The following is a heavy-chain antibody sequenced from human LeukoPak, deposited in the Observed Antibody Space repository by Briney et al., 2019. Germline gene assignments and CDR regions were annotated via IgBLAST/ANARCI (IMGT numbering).Heavy chain of an antibody. V-gene: IGHV6-1*01. Sequence: SQTLSLTCAISGDSVPSNSAAWNWIRQSPSRGLEWLGRTYYRSKWYNDYAVSVKSRITINPDTSKNQFSLKLSSVTAADTAVYYCARVAGYYPSYYFDYWGQGTLVTVSS. CDR3: ARVAGYYPSYYFDY. CDR1: GDSVPSNSAA. CDR2: TYYRSKWYN. D-gene: IGHD3-22*01. J-gene: IGHJ4*02.